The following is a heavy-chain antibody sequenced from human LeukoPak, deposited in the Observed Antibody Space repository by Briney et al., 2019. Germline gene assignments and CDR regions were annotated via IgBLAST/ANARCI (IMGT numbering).Heavy chain of an antibody. CDR2: ISYDGSNK. V-gene: IGHV3-30*18. CDR3: AKCASGNNYDFWSGYVDV. CDR1: GFTFSSYG. D-gene: IGHD3-3*01. Sequence: GGSLRLSCAASGFTFSSYGMHWVRQAPGKGLEWVAVISYDGSNKYYADSVKGRFTISRDNSKNTLYLQMNSLRAEDTAVYYCAKCASGNNYDFWSGYVDVWGKGTTVTVSS. J-gene: IGHJ6*03.